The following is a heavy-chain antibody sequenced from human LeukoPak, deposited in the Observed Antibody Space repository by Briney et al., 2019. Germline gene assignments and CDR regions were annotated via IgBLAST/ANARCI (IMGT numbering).Heavy chain of an antibody. CDR3: AKDYDSSGYYYYFDY. V-gene: IGHV3-23*01. J-gene: IGHJ4*02. CDR2: ISGSGGST. Sequence: GGSLRLSCAASGFTFSSYAMSWVRQAPGKGLEWVSAISGSGGSTYYADSVKGRFTIPRDNSKNTLYLQMNSLRAEDTAVYYCAKDYDSSGYYYYFDYWGQGTLVTVSS. D-gene: IGHD3-22*01. CDR1: GFTFSSYA.